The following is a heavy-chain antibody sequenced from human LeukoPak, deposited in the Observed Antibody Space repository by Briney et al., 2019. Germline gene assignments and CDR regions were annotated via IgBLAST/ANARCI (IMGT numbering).Heavy chain of an antibody. CDR2: ITATSTSI. CDR3: AKERHHGMDV. Sequence: GGSLRLSCTVSGFTFSTYTTNWVRQAPGKGLEWVSSITATSTSIYYADSVKGRFTISRDNAKNSLFLQMSSLRADDTAVYFCAKERHHGMDVWGQGTTVTVSS. CDR1: GFTFSTYT. V-gene: IGHV3-21*06. J-gene: IGHJ6*02.